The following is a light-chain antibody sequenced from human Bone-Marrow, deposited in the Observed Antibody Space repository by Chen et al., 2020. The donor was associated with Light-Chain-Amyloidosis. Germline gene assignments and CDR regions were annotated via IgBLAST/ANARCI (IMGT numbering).Light chain of an antibody. Sequence: SALPQPASVSGSPGQSLTLSSTGTSRDVGGDNHVSWYQQHPDKAPKLMIYEVTNRPSWVPDRFSGSKSDNTASLTISGLQTEDEADYFCSSYTITNTLVFGSGTRVTVL. CDR2: EVT. CDR3: SSYTITNTLV. V-gene: IGLV2-14*01. CDR1: SRDVGGDNH. J-gene: IGLJ1*01.